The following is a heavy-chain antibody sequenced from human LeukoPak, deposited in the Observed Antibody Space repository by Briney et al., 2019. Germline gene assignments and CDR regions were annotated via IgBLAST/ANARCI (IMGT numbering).Heavy chain of an antibody. CDR1: GFAFSSDG. Sequence: VGSLRLSCAASGFAFSSDGMDGVRQGPGEGLGWVAVIWYEGSNKYYADSWKGEFTFSRDNSKNTWHLQMNSLRDDDTAVYYCARGNTAMVTWGQGTLVTVSS. CDR3: ARGNTAMVT. CDR2: IWYEGSNK. J-gene: IGHJ4*02. V-gene: IGHV3-33*01. D-gene: IGHD5-18*01.